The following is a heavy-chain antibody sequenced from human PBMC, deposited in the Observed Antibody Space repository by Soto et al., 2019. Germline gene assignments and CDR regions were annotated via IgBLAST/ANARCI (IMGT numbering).Heavy chain of an antibody. CDR2: IYYSGGT. CDR3: ARRERAAGTDWWFDP. CDR1: GGSISSSSFH. J-gene: IGHJ5*02. V-gene: IGHV4-39*02. D-gene: IGHD6-13*01. Sequence: QLQLQESGPGLVKPSETLSLTCTVSGGSISSSSFHWGWIRQPPGKGLEGIGSIYYSGGTSYRPSLKSPVTISVDTYKNHSSLKLSSVTAADTAVYYCARRERAAGTDWWFDPWGQGTLVTVSS.